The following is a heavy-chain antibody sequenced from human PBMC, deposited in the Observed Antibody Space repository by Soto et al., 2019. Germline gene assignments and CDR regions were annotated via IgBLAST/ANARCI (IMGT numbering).Heavy chain of an antibody. CDR2: ISGSGGSK. CDR3: AKDGGRGYDAVDS. CDR1: GFTFSSYA. J-gene: IGHJ3*02. V-gene: IGHV3-23*01. Sequence: EVQLLESGGGLVQPGGSLRLSCAASGFTFSSYAMSWVRQAPGKGLEWISAISGSGGSKYYADSVKGRFTISRDNSKNPQYLQRSSLRGEGTAVYYCAKDGGRGYDAVDSWGQGTMVTVSS. D-gene: IGHD3-3*01.